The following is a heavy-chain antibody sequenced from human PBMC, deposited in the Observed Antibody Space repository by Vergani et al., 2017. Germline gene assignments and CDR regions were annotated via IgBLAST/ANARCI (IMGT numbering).Heavy chain of an antibody. J-gene: IGHJ3*02. CDR2: ISWDGGST. Sequence: EVQLVESGGVVVQPGGSLRLSCAASGFTFDDYAMHWVRQAPVKGLEWVSLISWDGGSTYYADSVKGRFTISRDNSKNSLYLQMNSLRAEDTALYYCAKDIIKFSTGIEAFDIWGQGTMVTVSS. CDR3: AKDIIKFSTGIEAFDI. D-gene: IGHD1-14*01. CDR1: GFTFDDYA. V-gene: IGHV3-43D*03.